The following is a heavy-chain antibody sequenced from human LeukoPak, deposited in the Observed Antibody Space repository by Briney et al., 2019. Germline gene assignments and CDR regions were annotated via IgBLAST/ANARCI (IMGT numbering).Heavy chain of an antibody. D-gene: IGHD5-24*01. CDR3: ARARRDLCYYGMDV. J-gene: IGHJ6*02. Sequence: SETLSLTCTVSGGSISSGSYYWSWIRQPAGKGLEWIGRIYTSGSTNYNPSLKSRVTISVDTSKNQFSLKLSSVTAADTAVYYCARARRDLCYYGMDVWGQGTTVTVSS. CDR2: IYTSGST. CDR1: GGSISSGSYY. V-gene: IGHV4-61*02.